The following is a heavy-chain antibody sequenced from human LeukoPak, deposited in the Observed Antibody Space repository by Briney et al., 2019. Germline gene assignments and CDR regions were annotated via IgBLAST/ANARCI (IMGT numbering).Heavy chain of an antibody. J-gene: IGHJ4*02. CDR3: ARGSTVGATPFDY. CDR1: GFTLSSYG. Sequence: GRSLRLSCAASGFTLSSYGMHWVRQAPGKGLEWVAVISYDGSNKYYADSVKGRFTISRDNSKNTLYLQMNSLRAEDTAVYYCARGSTVGATPFDYWGQGTLVTVSS. D-gene: IGHD1-26*01. V-gene: IGHV3-30*03. CDR2: ISYDGSNK.